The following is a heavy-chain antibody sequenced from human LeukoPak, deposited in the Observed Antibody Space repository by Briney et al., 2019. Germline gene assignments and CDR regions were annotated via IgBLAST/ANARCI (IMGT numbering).Heavy chain of an antibody. CDR3: AKDFFDDGSGYYISY. CDR1: GFTFSSYS. CDR2: ISSSSYI. Sequence: GGSLRLTCAASGFTFSSYSMNWVRQAPGKGLEWVSSISSSSYIYYADSVKGRFTISRDNAKNSLYLQMNSLRAEDTAVYYCAKDFFDDGSGYYISYWGQGTLVTVSS. J-gene: IGHJ4*02. D-gene: IGHD3-22*01. V-gene: IGHV3-21*01.